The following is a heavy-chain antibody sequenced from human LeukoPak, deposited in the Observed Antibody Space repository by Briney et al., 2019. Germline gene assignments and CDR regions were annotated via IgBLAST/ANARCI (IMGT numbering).Heavy chain of an antibody. CDR1: GGSISSYY. CDR2: IYTSGGT. V-gene: IGHV4-4*09. J-gene: IGHJ5*02. CDR3: ARASSWYFKFDP. Sequence: PSETLSLTCTVSGGSISSYYWSWIRQPPGKGLEWIGYIYTSGGTNYNPSLKSRVTISVDTSKNQFSLKLSSVTAADTAVYYCARASSWYFKFDPWGQGTLVTVSS. D-gene: IGHD6-13*01.